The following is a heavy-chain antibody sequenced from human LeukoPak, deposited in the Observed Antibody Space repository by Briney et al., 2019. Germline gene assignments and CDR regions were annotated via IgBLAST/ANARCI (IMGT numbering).Heavy chain of an antibody. CDR1: GFTFSSYG. CDR3: ARDPNYYDSSGYGY. Sequence: GGSLRLSCAASGFTFSSYGMHWVRQAPGKGLEWVAGISYDGSNKYYADSVKGRFTISRDNSKNTLYLQMNSLRAEDTAVYYCARDPNYYDSSGYGYWGQGTLVTVSS. V-gene: IGHV3-30*03. D-gene: IGHD3-22*01. CDR2: ISYDGSNK. J-gene: IGHJ4*02.